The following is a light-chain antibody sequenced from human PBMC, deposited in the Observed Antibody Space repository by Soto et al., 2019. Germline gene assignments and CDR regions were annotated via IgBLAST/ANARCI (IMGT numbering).Light chain of an antibody. CDR3: QQYGSSPMYT. J-gene: IGKJ2*01. CDR2: GAS. V-gene: IGKV3-20*01. Sequence: EIVLTQSPGTLSLSPGERATLSCRASQSVSSSYLAWYQQKPGQAPRLLIYGASSRATGIPARFSGSGSGAVFTLTISRLEPEDFAVYYCQQYGSSPMYTFGQGTKLEIK. CDR1: QSVSSSY.